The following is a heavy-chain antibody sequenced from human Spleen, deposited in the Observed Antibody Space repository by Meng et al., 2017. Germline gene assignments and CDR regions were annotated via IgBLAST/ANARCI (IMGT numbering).Heavy chain of an antibody. D-gene: IGHD3-22*01. CDR1: GFTLSNFE. CDR2: MSSGGSTV. CDR3: ARDNLQYDSSGYEARAFDI. V-gene: IGHV3-48*03. J-gene: IGHJ3*02. Sequence: GESLKIPCVASGFTLSNFEMNWVRQAPGKGLEWVSYMSSGGSTVYYADSVKGRSTISRDNAKNALYLQMNSLRAEDTAVYYCARDNLQYDSSGYEARAFDIWGQGTKVTVSS.